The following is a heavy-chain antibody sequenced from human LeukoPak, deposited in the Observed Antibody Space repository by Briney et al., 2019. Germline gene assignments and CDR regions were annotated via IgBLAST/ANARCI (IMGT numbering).Heavy chain of an antibody. CDR2: INPNTGGT. D-gene: IGHD3-22*01. J-gene: IGHJ4*02. CDR3: ARDRRFYDSSGYPSQ. Sequence: ASVKVSCKASGYTFTDYFMHWVRQAPGQGLEWMAWINPNTGGTNYAQKFQGRVTMTRDTSISTAYMELSRLRSDDTAVYYCARDRRFYDSSGYPSQWGQGTLVTVSS. V-gene: IGHV1-2*02. CDR1: GYTFTDYF.